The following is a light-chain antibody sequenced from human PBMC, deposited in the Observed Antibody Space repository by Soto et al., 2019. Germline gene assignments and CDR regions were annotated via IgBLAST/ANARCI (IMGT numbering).Light chain of an antibody. CDR1: ESVSSH. V-gene: IGKV3-15*01. Sequence: ERVMTQSPATLSVSPGERATLSCRASESVSSHLAWYQQKPGLAPRLLIYGASTRATGVPARFIGSGSGTEFTLTISSMQSEDFAIYYCQHYNNWPHTFGQGTKVDIK. CDR3: QHYNNWPHT. J-gene: IGKJ2*01. CDR2: GAS.